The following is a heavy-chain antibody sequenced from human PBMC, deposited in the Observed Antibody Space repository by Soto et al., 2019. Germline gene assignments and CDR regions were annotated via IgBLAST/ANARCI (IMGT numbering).Heavy chain of an antibody. CDR2: ISVDNGNT. CDR1: GYTFTNNG. D-gene: IGHD1-1*01. Sequence: QVQLVQSGAEVKKPGASVKVSCKASGYTFTNNGISWVRQAPGQGLEWMGWISVDNGNTNYAQKLQGRVTMTTDTSTTTAYVELRSLTSDDTAVYYCARDGARVHGDCDYWGQGTLVTVSS. CDR3: ARDGARVHGDCDY. V-gene: IGHV1-18*01. J-gene: IGHJ4*02.